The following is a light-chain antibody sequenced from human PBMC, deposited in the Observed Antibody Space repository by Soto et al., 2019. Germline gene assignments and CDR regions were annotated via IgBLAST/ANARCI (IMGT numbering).Light chain of an antibody. J-gene: IGLJ1*01. CDR3: SSYTSSNTLYV. Sequence: QSVLTQPASVSGSPGQSITISCTGTSSDVGGYNYVSWYQQHPGKAPKLIISDVSNRPSGVSNRFSGSKSGDTASLTISGLQAEDEADYYCSSYTSSNTLYVFGTGNKLTVL. V-gene: IGLV2-14*01. CDR2: DVS. CDR1: SSDVGGYNY.